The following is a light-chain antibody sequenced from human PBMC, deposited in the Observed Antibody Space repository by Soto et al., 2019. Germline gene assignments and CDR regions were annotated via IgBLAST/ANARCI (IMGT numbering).Light chain of an antibody. CDR2: SAS. Sequence: EFVLTQSPGTLSLSLGERATLSCRASQGVGSTYLAWYQQKPGQAPRLLIYSASSRATGIPDRFSGSGSGTDFTLTISRLEPEDSAVYYCQQYGSSPLTFGGGTKVDIK. J-gene: IGKJ4*01. V-gene: IGKV3-20*01. CDR1: QGVGSTY. CDR3: QQYGSSPLT.